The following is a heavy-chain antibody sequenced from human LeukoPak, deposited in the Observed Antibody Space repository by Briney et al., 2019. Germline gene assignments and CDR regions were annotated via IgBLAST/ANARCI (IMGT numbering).Heavy chain of an antibody. J-gene: IGHJ4*02. V-gene: IGHV1-69*05. CDR3: ARGRDGYNRWYYFDY. CDR1: GGTFSSYA. D-gene: IGHD5-24*01. CDR2: IIPIFGTA. Sequence: SVKVSCKASGGTFSSYAISWVRQAPGQGLEWMGGIIPIFGTANYAQKFQGRVTITTDESTSTAYMELSSLRSEDTAVYYCARGRDGYNRWYYFDYWGQGTLVTASS.